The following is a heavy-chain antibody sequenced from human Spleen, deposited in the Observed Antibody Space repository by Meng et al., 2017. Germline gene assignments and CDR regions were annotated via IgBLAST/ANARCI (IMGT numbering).Heavy chain of an antibody. J-gene: IGHJ3*02. Sequence: SVKVSCKASGYTFTSYDINWVRQATGQGLEWMGGIIPILTIANYAQEFQGRVTITADKSTSTAYMELSSLRSEDTAVYYCAVPMVRGVSAFDIWGQGTMVPVSS. CDR2: IIPILTIA. CDR1: GYTFTSYD. V-gene: IGHV1-69*10. D-gene: IGHD3-10*01. CDR3: AVPMVRGVSAFDI.